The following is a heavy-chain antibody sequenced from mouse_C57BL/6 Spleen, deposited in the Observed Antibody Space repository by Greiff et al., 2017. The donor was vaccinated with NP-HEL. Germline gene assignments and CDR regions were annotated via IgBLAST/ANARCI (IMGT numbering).Heavy chain of an antibody. V-gene: IGHV1-50*01. J-gene: IGHJ2*01. CDR3: APMYYYGSSYYFDY. CDR2: IDPSDSYT. Sequence: QVQLQQPGAELVKPGASVKLSCKASGYTFTSYWMQWVKQRPGQGLEWIGEIDPSDSYTNYNQKFKGKATLTVDTSSSTAYMQLSSLTSEDSAVYYCAPMYYYGSSYYFDYWGQGTTLTVSS. D-gene: IGHD1-1*01. CDR1: GYTFTSYW.